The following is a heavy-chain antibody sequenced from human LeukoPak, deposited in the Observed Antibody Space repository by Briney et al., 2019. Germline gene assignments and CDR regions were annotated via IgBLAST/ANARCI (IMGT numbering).Heavy chain of an antibody. CDR2: INPSGGST. CDR3: GRDQGYSGYDSPDY. D-gene: IGHD5-12*01. CDR1: GYTFTNYY. J-gene: IGHJ4*02. V-gene: IGHV1-46*01. Sequence: ASVKVSFKASGYTFTNYYMHWVRQAPGQGLEWMGIINPSGGSTNYAQKFQGRVTMTRDTSTSTVYMGLSSLRSEDTAVYYCGRDQGYSGYDSPDYWGQGTLVTVSS.